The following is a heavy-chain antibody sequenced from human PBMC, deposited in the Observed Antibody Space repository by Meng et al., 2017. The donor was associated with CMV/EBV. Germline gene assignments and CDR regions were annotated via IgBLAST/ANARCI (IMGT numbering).Heavy chain of an antibody. J-gene: IGHJ4*02. CDR2: IYYSGST. D-gene: IGHD6-19*01. CDR3: ARDSAVAGVVDY. CDR1: GGSISSSSYY. V-gene: IGHV4-39*06. Sequence: RLQRRGSGQGLVKPSETLSRTCTVSGGSISSSSYYWGWIRQPPGKGLEWIGSIYYSGSTYYNPSLKSRVTISVDTSKNQFSLKLSSVTAADTAVYYCARDSAVAGVVDYWGQGTLVTVSS.